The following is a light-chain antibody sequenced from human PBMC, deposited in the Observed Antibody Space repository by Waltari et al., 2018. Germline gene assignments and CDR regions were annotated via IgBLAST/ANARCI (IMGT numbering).Light chain of an antibody. V-gene: IGKV1-17*02. CDR1: QDIRND. CDR3: LQHNSYPQT. Sequence: IQMTQSPSSLSASVGARVNITCRASQDIRNDLGWFQQKPGKAPKRLIYAGLRLQSGVPSRFSGSWFGTEFTLTITDLQPDDFATYYCLQHNSYPQTFGQGTKVDFK. CDR2: AGL. J-gene: IGKJ1*01.